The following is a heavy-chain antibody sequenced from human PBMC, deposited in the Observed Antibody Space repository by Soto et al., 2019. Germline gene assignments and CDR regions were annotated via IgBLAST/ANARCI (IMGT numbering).Heavy chain of an antibody. CDR3: ANHRGSFDN. J-gene: IGHJ4*02. D-gene: IGHD3-10*01. CDR1: GFSFERYV. Sequence: EVQLWESGGGLIQPGKSLRLSCAASGFSFERYVMSWVRQAPGKGLEWVSDISGSGGATYYADSVKGRFTVSRDNSRNTLFLQMNSLRAEDTALYYCANHRGSFDNWGQGTQVTVSS. CDR2: ISGSGGAT. V-gene: IGHV3-23*01.